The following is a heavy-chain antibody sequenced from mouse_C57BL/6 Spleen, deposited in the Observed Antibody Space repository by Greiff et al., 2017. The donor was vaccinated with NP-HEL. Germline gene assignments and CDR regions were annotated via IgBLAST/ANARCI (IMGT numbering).Heavy chain of an antibody. D-gene: IGHD1-1*01. CDR1: GYTFTDYE. CDR2: IDPETGGT. J-gene: IGHJ2*01. CDR3: TRLEGPNYYGRSTH. Sequence: VQLQQSGAELVRPGASVTLSCKASGYTFTDYEMHWVKQTPVHGLEWIGAIDPETGGTAYNQKFKGKAILTADKSSSTAYMELRSLTSEDSAVYYCTRLEGPNYYGRSTHWGQGTTLTVSS. V-gene: IGHV1-15*01.